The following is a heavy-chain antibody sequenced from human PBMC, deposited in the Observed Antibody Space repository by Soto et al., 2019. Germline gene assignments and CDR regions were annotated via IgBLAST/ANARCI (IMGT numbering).Heavy chain of an antibody. Sequence: QVQLVQSGAEVQKPGSSVKVSCKTSGGTFSSYAISWLRQAPGQGLEWMGGSIPNLGTAEYAQKCQGRVTITADESANTITLELLSLRSQDTAVYYCARDADYYESSGQFYADSRNRYFDYWGQGTLVTVSS. CDR2: SIPNLGTA. J-gene: IGHJ4*02. D-gene: IGHD3-22*01. CDR1: GGTFSSYA. CDR3: ARDADYYESSGQFYADSRNRYFDY. V-gene: IGHV1-69*01.